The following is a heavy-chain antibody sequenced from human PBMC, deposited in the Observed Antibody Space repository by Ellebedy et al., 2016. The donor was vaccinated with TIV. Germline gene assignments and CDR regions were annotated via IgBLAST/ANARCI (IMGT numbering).Heavy chain of an antibody. CDR1: GFTVSSNY. CDR2: IYSGGST. Sequence: GESLKISCAASGFTVSSNYMTWLRQAPGKGLEWVSVIYSGGSTYYADPVKGRSTISRDNSKNTLYLQMNSLSAEDTAVYYCARDPYGGNLLIYWGQGTLVTVSS. D-gene: IGHD4-23*01. V-gene: IGHV3-53*01. CDR3: ARDPYGGNLLIY. J-gene: IGHJ4*02.